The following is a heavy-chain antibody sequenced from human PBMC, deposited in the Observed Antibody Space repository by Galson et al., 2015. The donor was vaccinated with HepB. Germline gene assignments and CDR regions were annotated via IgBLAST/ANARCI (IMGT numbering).Heavy chain of an antibody. CDR2: IDPSDSYT. J-gene: IGHJ6*02. V-gene: IGHV5-10-1*01. CDR1: GYSFTSYW. Sequence: QSGAEVKKRGESLRISCKGSGYSFTSYWISWVRQMPGKGLEWMGRIDPSDSYTNYSPFFQGHVTISADKSISTAYPQWSSLKASDAAMYYCARHRVVVVPAAIRYYGMDVWGQGTTVTVSS. D-gene: IGHD2-2*01. CDR3: ARHRVVVVPAAIRYYGMDV.